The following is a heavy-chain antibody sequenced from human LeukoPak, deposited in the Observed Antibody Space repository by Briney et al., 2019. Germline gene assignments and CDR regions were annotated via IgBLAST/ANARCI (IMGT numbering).Heavy chain of an antibody. V-gene: IGHV4-31*03. CDR2: IYYSGST. J-gene: IGHJ5*02. D-gene: IGHD4-17*01. Sequence: SETLSLTCTVSGGSISSSSYYWGWIRQPPGKGLEWIGYIYYSGSTYYNPSLKSRVTISVDTSKNQFSLKRSSVTAADTAVYYCARQPPRGDYDGNWFDPWGQGTLVTVSS. CDR3: ARQPPRGDYDGNWFDP. CDR1: GGSISSSSYY.